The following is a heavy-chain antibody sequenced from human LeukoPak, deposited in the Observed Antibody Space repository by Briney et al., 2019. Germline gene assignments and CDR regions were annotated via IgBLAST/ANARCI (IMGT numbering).Heavy chain of an antibody. Sequence: GGSLRLSCAASGFTFSSFGMHWVRQAPGKGLKWVAYIQFHGASRFYADSVKGRFTISRDNSKNTLYLQMNNLRPEDTAVYYCAKGPIQDYGDFYFDYWGQGALVTVSP. D-gene: IGHD4-17*01. CDR3: AKGPIQDYGDFYFDY. V-gene: IGHV3-30*02. CDR1: GFTFSSFG. CDR2: IQFHGASR. J-gene: IGHJ4*02.